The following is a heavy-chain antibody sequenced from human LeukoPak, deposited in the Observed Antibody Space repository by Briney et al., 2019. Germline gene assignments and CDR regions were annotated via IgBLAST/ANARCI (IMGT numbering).Heavy chain of an antibody. D-gene: IGHD3-22*01. J-gene: IGHJ4*02. CDR1: GGSITYYY. Sequence: SETLSLTCTVSGGSITYYYWSWIRQPAGRGLEWIGRVSSTENTNYNPSLRSRVTISPDKSKNQFFLKLTSVTAADTAVYYCARQSGGSYVYFDYWGQGALVTVSS. CDR3: ARQSGGSYVYFDY. CDR2: VSSTENT. V-gene: IGHV4-4*07.